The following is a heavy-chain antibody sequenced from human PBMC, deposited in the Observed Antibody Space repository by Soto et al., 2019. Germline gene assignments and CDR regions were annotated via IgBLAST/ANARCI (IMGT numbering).Heavy chain of an antibody. V-gene: IGHV1-18*01. D-gene: IGHD6-19*01. J-gene: IGHJ3*02. Sequence: VASVKVSCKASGYTFTSYGISWVRQAPGQGLEWMGWISAYNGNTNYAQKLQGRVTMTTDTSPSTAYMELRSLRSDGTAVYYCARDRDSGWYPAALDIWGQGTMVTVSS. CDR1: GYTFTSYG. CDR3: ARDRDSGWYPAALDI. CDR2: ISAYNGNT.